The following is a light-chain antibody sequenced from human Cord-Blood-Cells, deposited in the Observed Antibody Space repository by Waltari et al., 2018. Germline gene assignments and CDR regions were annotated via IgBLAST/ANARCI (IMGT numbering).Light chain of an antibody. CDR1: SSDVGVYNY. Sequence: QSALTQPASVSGSPGQSTTISCTGTSSDVGVYNYVPWYQQHPGKAPKLMIYDVSNRPSGVSNRFSGSKSGNTASLTISGLQAEDEADYYCSSYTSSSTRVFGGGTKLTVL. V-gene: IGLV2-14*01. J-gene: IGLJ2*01. CDR3: SSYTSSSTRV. CDR2: DVS.